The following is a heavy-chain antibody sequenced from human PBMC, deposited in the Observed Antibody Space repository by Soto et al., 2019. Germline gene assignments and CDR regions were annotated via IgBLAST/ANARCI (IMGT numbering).Heavy chain of an antibody. Sequence: QVQLVQSGAEVKKPGSSVKVSCKASGGTFSSYAISWVRQAPGQGLEWMGGIIPIFGTANYAQKFQGRVTITEDESTSTAYMELSSLRSEDTAVYYCARDTLGYCTNGVCYRLDYWGQGTLVTVSS. CDR1: GGTFSSYA. D-gene: IGHD2-8*01. J-gene: IGHJ4*02. V-gene: IGHV1-69*01. CDR2: IIPIFGTA. CDR3: ARDTLGYCTNGVCYRLDY.